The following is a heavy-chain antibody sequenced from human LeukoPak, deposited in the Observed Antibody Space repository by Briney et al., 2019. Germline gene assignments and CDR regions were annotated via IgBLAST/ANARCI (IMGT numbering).Heavy chain of an antibody. CDR3: ARDTYYYDSSGYFDAFDI. J-gene: IGHJ3*02. CDR2: IYSGGST. Sequence: GGSLRLSCAASGFTVSSNYMSWVRQAPGEGLEWVSVIYSGGSTYYADSVKGRFTISRDNSKNTLYLQMNSLRAEDTAVYYCARDTYYYDSSGYFDAFDIWGQGTMVTVSS. D-gene: IGHD3-22*01. CDR1: GFTVSSNY. V-gene: IGHV3-66*02.